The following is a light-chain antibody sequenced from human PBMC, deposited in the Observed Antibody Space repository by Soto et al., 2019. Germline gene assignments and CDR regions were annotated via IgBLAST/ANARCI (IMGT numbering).Light chain of an antibody. CDR3: AAWDDSLSCYV. Sequence: QSVLTQPPSASGTPGQRVTISCSGSSSNIGSNYVYWYQQLPGTAPKLLIYRNNQRPSGVPDRFSGSKSGTSASLAISGLRSEDEAYYYCAAWDDSLSCYVFGTGTKLTVL. CDR2: RNN. CDR1: SSNIGSNY. V-gene: IGLV1-47*01. J-gene: IGLJ1*01.